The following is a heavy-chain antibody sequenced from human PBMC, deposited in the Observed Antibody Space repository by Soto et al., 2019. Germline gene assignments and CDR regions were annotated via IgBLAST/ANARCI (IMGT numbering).Heavy chain of an antibody. CDR3: ARGEEAVAGDDAFDI. CDR1: GGSISSSNW. Sequence: QVQLQESGPGLVKPSGTLSLTCAVSGGSISSSNWWSWVRQPPGKGLEWIGEIYHSGSTNYNPSLKSRVTRSVDQSKNQFSLKLGAVTAADTAVYYCARGEEAVAGDDAFDIWGQGTMVTVSS. V-gene: IGHV4-4*02. D-gene: IGHD6-19*01. CDR2: IYHSGST. J-gene: IGHJ3*02.